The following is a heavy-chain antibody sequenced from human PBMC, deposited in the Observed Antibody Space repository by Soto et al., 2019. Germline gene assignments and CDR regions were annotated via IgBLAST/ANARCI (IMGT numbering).Heavy chain of an antibody. J-gene: IGHJ4*02. CDR3: ARPGTYSSSWYGLGYYFDY. CDR1: GYTFTSYG. CDR2: ISAYNGNT. Sequence: ASVKVSCKASGYTFTSYGISWVRQAPGQGLEWMGWISAYNGNTNYAQKLQGRVTMTTDTSTSTAYMELRSLRSDDTAVYYCARPGTYSSSWYGLGYYFDYWGQGTLVTVSS. V-gene: IGHV1-18*01. D-gene: IGHD6-13*01.